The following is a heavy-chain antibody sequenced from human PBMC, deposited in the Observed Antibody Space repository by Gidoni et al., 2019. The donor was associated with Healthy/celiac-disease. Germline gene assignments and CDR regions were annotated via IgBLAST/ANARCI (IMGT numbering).Heavy chain of an antibody. CDR2: IYYSGST. V-gene: IGHV4-39*01. D-gene: IGHD1-26*01. CDR3: ARQFSWELLRYYYYMDV. CDR1: GGSISSSSYY. Sequence: QLQLQESGPGLVKPSETLSLTCTVSGGSISSSSYYWGWIRQPPGKWLEWIGRIYYSGSTYYNPSLKSRVTISVDTSKNQFSLKLSSVTAADTAVYYCARQFSWELLRYYYYMDVWGKGTTVTVSS. J-gene: IGHJ6*03.